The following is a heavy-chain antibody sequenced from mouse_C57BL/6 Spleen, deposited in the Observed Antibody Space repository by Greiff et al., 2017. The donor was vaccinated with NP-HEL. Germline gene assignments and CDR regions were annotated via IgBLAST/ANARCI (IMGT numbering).Heavy chain of an antibody. Sequence: EVQLQQSGAELVRPGASVKLSCTASGFNIKDDYMHWVKQRPEQGLEWIGWIDPENGDTEYASKFQGKATITADTSSNTAYLQLSSLTSEDTAVYYCTRAKAQAPFAYWGQGTLVTVSA. J-gene: IGHJ3*01. CDR3: TRAKAQAPFAY. V-gene: IGHV14-4*01. D-gene: IGHD3-2*02. CDR2: IDPENGDT. CDR1: GFNIKDDY.